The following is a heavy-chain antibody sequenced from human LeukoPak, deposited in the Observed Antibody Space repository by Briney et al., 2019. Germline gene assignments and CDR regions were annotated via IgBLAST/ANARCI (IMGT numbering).Heavy chain of an antibody. V-gene: IGHV3-74*01. Sequence: GGSLRLSCAASGFTFDYYWMHWVRQAPGKGLMWVSRINTDGSNTHYADSVKGRFTISRDNAKNTLCLQMNGLRVEDTAVYYCVVWGEDRSGHRFDFWGQGTLITVSS. CDR2: INTDGSNT. D-gene: IGHD3-22*01. CDR3: VVWGEDRSGHRFDF. J-gene: IGHJ4*02. CDR1: GFTFDYYW.